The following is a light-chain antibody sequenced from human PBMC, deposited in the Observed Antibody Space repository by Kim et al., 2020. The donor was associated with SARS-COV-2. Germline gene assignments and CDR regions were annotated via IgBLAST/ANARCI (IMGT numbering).Light chain of an antibody. J-gene: IGLJ2*01. CDR2: QDI. CDR1: KLGNKY. Sequence: VSPGQPASITCSGDKLGNKYVSWYQQKPGQSPVLVIFQDIKRPSGIPERFSGSNSGNTATLTISGTQATDEADYYCQAWDSGSHVVFGGGTQLTVL. V-gene: IGLV3-1*01. CDR3: QAWDSGSHVV.